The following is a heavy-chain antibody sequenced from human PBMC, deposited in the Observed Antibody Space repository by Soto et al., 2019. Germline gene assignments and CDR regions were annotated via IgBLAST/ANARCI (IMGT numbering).Heavy chain of an antibody. V-gene: IGHV1-18*01. D-gene: IGHD2-15*01. Sequence: VSCKASGYSFTIYGITWVRQAPGQGLEWMGWISTYDGNTNYAQNFQGRVSMARDTSTSTAYMELRSLRSDDTAVYYCARDRGRSCIGGICPFDYWGQGTLVTVSS. J-gene: IGHJ4*02. CDR2: ISTYDGNT. CDR3: ARDRGRSCIGGICPFDY. CDR1: GYSFTIYG.